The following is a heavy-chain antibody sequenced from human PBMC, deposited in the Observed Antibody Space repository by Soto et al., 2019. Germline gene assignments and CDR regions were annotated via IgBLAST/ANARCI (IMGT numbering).Heavy chain of an antibody. D-gene: IGHD7-27*01. Sequence: ASVKVSCKVSGYTLTELSMHWVRQAPGKGLEWMGGFDPEDGETIYAQKFQGRVTMTEDTSTDTAYMELSSLRSEDTAVYYCATALWGSGYFDYWGQGTLVTVSS. V-gene: IGHV1-24*01. J-gene: IGHJ4*02. CDR2: FDPEDGET. CDR1: GYTLTELS. CDR3: ATALWGSGYFDY.